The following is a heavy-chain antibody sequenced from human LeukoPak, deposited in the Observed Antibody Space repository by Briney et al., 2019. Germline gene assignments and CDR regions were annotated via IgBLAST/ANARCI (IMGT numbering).Heavy chain of an antibody. V-gene: IGHV1-69*13. J-gene: IGHJ4*02. CDR2: IIPIFGTA. CDR1: GGTFSSYA. CDR3: ARDPACSYDSTLAY. Sequence: ASVKVSCKASGGTFSSYAISWVRQAPGQGLEWMGGIIPIFGTANYAQKFQGRVTITADESTSTAYMELSSLRSEDTAVYYCARDPACSYDSTLAYWGQGPLAPVSP. D-gene: IGHD3-22*01.